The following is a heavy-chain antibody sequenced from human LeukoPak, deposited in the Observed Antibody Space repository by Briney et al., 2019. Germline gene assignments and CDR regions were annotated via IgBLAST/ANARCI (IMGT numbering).Heavy chain of an antibody. D-gene: IGHD1-1*01. J-gene: IGHJ4*02. V-gene: IGHV3-30*18. CDR2: ISYDGNSQ. CDR3: AKPYPTLTTSAVLDN. Sequence: GRSLTISCAASGFTFSNYAIHWVRQAPGRGLEWVAAISYDGNSQHYGAPVKGRFTISRDNSKNTVYLQINTLRTDDAAIYYCAKPYPTLTTSAVLDNWGQGTLVTVSS. CDR1: GFTFSNYA.